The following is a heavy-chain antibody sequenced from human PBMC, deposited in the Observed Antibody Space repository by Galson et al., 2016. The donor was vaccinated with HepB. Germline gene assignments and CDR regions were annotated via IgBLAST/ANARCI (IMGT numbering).Heavy chain of an antibody. D-gene: IGHD3-16*01. J-gene: IGHJ4*02. V-gene: IGHV3-33*01. CDR2: MWHDGSKT. CDR3: ARDRSPYEPLGPDY. CDR1: GLTVSDYG. Sequence: SLRLSCAASGLTVSDYGMNWVRQAPGKGLEWVAFMWHDGSKTYYPASLRGRFTISRDTSKNTLYLQIDSLRVEDTAVYYCARDRSPYEPLGPDYWGQGTLVTVSP.